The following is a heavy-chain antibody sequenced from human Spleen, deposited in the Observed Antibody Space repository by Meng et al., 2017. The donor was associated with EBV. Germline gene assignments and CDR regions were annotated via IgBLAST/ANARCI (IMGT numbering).Heavy chain of an antibody. V-gene: IGHV1-69*01. J-gene: IGHJ4*02. D-gene: IGHD3-10*01. CDR2: RIPMSDAP. CDR3: ASESGRGFTPDY. Sequence: QGQVGEWGAGVNRPGPPGTFSIKLSGGIFRSDAISWVRQAPGQGLEWLGGRIPMSDAPHYAQKFQGRVTITADESTSTHYMDLSGLRSEDTAVYYCASESGRGFTPDYWGQGTLVTVSS. CDR1: GGIFRSDA.